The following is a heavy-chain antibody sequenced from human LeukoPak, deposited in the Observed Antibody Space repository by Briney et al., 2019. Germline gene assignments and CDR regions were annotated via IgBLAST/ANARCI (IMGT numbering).Heavy chain of an antibody. CDR3: ASSDSSGYGAFDI. CDR2: INPGGSWT. D-gene: IGHD3-22*01. CDR1: GYTFTRHY. Sequence: GASVKVSCKASGYTFTRHYMHWVRQAPGQGLEWMGVINPGGSWTSYAQKFQGRVTMTTDTSTSTAYMELRSLRSDDTAVYYCASSDSSGYGAFDIWGQGTMVTVSS. J-gene: IGHJ3*02. V-gene: IGHV1-46*01.